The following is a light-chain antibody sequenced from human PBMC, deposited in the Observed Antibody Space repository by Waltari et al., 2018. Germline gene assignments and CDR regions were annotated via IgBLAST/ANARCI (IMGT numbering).Light chain of an antibody. CDR1: SSDGGGYNY. CDR3: NSYTSSSTYV. J-gene: IGLJ1*01. V-gene: IGLV2-14*03. CDR2: DVN. Sequence: QSALTQPASVSGSPGQSITISCTGTSSDGGGYNYFSWYQQHPGKGPIHIIYDVNNRPSGVSNRFSGSKSGNTASLTISGLQAEDEADYYCNSYTSSSTYVFGTGTKVTVL.